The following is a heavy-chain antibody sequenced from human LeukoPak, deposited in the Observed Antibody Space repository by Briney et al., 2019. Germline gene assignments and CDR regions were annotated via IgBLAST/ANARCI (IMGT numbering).Heavy chain of an antibody. CDR1: GGSFSGYY. CDR3: ATVGWDSSGYYEDY. V-gene: IGHV4-34*01. D-gene: IGHD3-22*01. CDR2: INHSGST. Sequence: PSETLSLTCAVYGGSFSGYYWSWIRQPPGEGLEWIGEINHSGSTNYNPSLKSRVTISVDTSKNQFSLKLSSVTAADTAVYYCATVGWDSSGYYEDYWGQGTLVTVSS. J-gene: IGHJ4*02.